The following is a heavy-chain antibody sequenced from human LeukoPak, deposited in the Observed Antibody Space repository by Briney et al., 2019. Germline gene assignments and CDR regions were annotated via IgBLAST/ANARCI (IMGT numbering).Heavy chain of an antibody. CDR3: ARGGSWSGYYTFDY. Sequence: PSQTLSLTCTVSGGSISSGSYYWSWLRQPAGKGLEWIGRIYTSGSTNYNPSLKSRVTISVDTSKNQFSLKLSSVTAADTAVYYCARGGSWSGYYTFDYWGQGTLVTVSS. D-gene: IGHD3-3*01. V-gene: IGHV4-61*02. CDR2: IYTSGST. CDR1: GGSISSGSYY. J-gene: IGHJ4*02.